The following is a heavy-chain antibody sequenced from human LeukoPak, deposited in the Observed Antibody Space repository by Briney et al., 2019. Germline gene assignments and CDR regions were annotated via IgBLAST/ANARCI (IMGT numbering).Heavy chain of an antibody. Sequence: PSETLSLTCAVYGGSFSGYYWSWIRQPPGKGLEWIGEINHSGSTNYNPSLKSRVTISVDTSKNQFSLKLSSVTAADRAVYYCASFSSGWYFDYWGQGTLVTVSS. J-gene: IGHJ4*02. CDR1: GGSFSGYY. CDR3: ASFSSGWYFDY. V-gene: IGHV4-34*01. D-gene: IGHD3-22*01. CDR2: INHSGST.